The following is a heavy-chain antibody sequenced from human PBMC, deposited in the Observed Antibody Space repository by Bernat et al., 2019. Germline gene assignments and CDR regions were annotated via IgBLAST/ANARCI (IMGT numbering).Heavy chain of an antibody. CDR1: GFTVSSNY. V-gene: IGHV3-53*01. CDR3: AKAEQGNGNVWEY. J-gene: IGHJ4*02. D-gene: IGHD1-26*01. CDR2: IYSGGST. Sequence: EVQLVESGGGLIQPGGSLRLSCAASGFTVSSNYMTWVRQAPGKGLEWVSVIYSGGSTYYADSVKGRFTISRDTSKNTLYLQMNSLRVEDTAVYYCAKAEQGNGNVWEYWGQGTLVTVS.